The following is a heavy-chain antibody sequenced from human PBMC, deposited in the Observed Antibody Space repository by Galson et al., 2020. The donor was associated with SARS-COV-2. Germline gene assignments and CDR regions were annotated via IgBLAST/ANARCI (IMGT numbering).Heavy chain of an antibody. Sequence: SETLSLTCTVSGGSISTGSYYWSWIRQPAGKGLEWIGRVYSTGSTNYNPSLKSRVTVSVDTSKNQFSLKLTSVTAADTAVYYCARGDGWNMEDYWGQGTLVTVSS. CDR2: VYSTGST. CDR3: ARGDGWNMEDY. CDR1: GGSISTGSYY. V-gene: IGHV4-61*02. J-gene: IGHJ4*02. D-gene: IGHD1-1*01.